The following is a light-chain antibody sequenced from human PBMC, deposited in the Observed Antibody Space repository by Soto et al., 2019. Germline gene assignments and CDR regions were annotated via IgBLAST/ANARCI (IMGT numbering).Light chain of an antibody. Sequence: QAVVTQPPSVSGAPGQRVTISCTGSSSNIGAGYDVHWYQQLPGTAPKLLIYGNSNRPSGVPDRFSGSKSGTSASLAITGLQAEDEADYYCQSYDSSLSGWVFGEGTQLTVL. CDR3: QSYDSSLSGWV. J-gene: IGLJ3*02. CDR1: SSNIGAGYD. CDR2: GNS. V-gene: IGLV1-40*01.